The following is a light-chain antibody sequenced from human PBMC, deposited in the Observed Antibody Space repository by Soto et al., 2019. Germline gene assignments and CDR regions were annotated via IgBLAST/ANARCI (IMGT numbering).Light chain of an antibody. CDR2: NVN. CDR3: SSYTSAGPQVL. CDR1: ISDIGAYNY. J-gene: IGLJ2*01. V-gene: IGLV2-14*03. Sequence: QSALTQPASVSGSPGQSITISCTGTISDIGAYNYVSWYQRHPGRAPKLIIYNVNDRPPWISDRFSGSKSDNAASLTISGLQTEYEADYLCSSYTSAGPQVLFGGGTKLTVL.